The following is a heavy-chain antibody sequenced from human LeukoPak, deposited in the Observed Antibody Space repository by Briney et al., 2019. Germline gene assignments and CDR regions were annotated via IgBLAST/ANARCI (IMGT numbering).Heavy chain of an antibody. J-gene: IGHJ4*02. Sequence: GASVKVSCKVSGYTLTELSMHWVRQAPGKGLEWMGGFDPEDNESIYAQKFQGRVTMTEDTSTETAYMELSSLRSEDTAVYYCATDLATVVIVTNYWGQGTLVTVSS. V-gene: IGHV1-24*01. D-gene: IGHD4-23*01. CDR3: ATDLATVVIVTNY. CDR1: GYTLTELS. CDR2: FDPEDNES.